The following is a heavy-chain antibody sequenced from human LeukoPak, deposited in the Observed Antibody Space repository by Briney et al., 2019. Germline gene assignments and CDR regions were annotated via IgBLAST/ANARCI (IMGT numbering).Heavy chain of an antibody. CDR2: LDPEDGET. Sequence: ASLKVSCKVSGHTRSELAMHWVRQAPGKGLEWMGGLDPEDGETVHEQKFQGRVTMTEDTSTDTAYMELSRLRSEDTAVYYCTTGLNGKYAFAYWSQGTLVTVSS. CDR1: GHTRSELA. CDR3: TTGLNGKYAFAY. J-gene: IGHJ4*02. D-gene: IGHD1-26*01. V-gene: IGHV1-24*01.